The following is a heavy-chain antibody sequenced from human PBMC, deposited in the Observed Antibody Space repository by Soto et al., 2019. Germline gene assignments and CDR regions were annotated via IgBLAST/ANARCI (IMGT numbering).Heavy chain of an antibody. Sequence: EVQLLESGGPLIQPGGPLSLSCAAPGFTFNIYPITWSRQAPGKGLEGVSAISGYGDITYYADSVEGRFSISRDNSKNTLYLQMNSLRAEDTAVYYCAKDRYLDHDSRGYLFDHWGQGTLVTVSS. V-gene: IGHV3-23*01. CDR2: ISGYGDIT. CDR1: GFTFNIYP. CDR3: AKDRYLDHDSRGYLFDH. J-gene: IGHJ4*02. D-gene: IGHD3-22*01.